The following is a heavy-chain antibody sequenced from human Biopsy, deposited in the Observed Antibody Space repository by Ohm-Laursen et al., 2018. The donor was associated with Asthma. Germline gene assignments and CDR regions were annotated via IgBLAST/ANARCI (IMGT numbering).Heavy chain of an antibody. CDR3: AKEVFPGWELRRGPDS. Sequence: SLRLSCAASGFRFPIYGMHWVRQGPGKGLEWVAVISFDGSNKDFADSVKGRFTISRDNSRNTLHLEMNSLRAEDTAVYFCAKEVFPGWELRRGPDSWGQGTLVTVSA. CDR2: ISFDGSNK. J-gene: IGHJ4*02. CDR1: GFRFPIYG. V-gene: IGHV3-30*18. D-gene: IGHD1-26*01.